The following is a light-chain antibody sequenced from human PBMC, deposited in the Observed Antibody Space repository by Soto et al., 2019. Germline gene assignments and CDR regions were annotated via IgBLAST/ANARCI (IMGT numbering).Light chain of an antibody. CDR1: SSNIGSHY. V-gene: IGLV1-47*01. CDR3: ASWDDSLSGFYV. CDR2: RNN. J-gene: IGLJ1*01. Sequence: QSVLTQPPSASGTPGQRVTISCSGSSSNIGSHYVYWYQQLPGTAPQLLIHRNNERPSGVPDRFSGSKSGTSASLAISGLRSEDEADYYCASWDDSLSGFYVFGTGTKVTV.